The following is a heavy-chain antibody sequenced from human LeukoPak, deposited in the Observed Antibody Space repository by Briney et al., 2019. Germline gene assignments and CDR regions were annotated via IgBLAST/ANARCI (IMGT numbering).Heavy chain of an antibody. Sequence: TGGSLRLSCAASGFTFSSCWMSWVRQAPGKGLEWVANIKQDGSEKYYVDSVKGRFTISRDNAKNSLYLQMNSLRAEDTAVYYCARDLGGSYYWFDYWGQGTLVTVSS. J-gene: IGHJ4*02. V-gene: IGHV3-7*01. CDR1: GFTFSSCW. D-gene: IGHD1-26*01. CDR2: IKQDGSEK. CDR3: ARDLGGSYYWFDY.